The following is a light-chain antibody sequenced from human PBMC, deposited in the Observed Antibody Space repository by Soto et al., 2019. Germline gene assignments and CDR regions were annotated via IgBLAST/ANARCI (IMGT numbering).Light chain of an antibody. V-gene: IGKV3-11*01. CDR1: QTISSY. CDR2: DAS. J-gene: IGKJ1*01. CDR3: QQRYNWWT. Sequence: EIVLTQSPATLSLPPGERATLSCRASQTISSYLAWYQQKPGQAPRLLIYDASNRATGIPARFSGSGSGTDFTLTISSLEPEDFAVYYCQQRYNWWTFGQGTKVEIK.